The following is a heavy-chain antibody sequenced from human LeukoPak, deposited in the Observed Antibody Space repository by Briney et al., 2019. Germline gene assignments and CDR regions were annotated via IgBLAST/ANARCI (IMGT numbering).Heavy chain of an antibody. Sequence: GGALRLSCAGSGFTFSSYAMSWVRQAPGQGVEWVSVISDSGDYTSYADSVRGRFTISRDNSRNTLYLQMISLRPEDTAVYYCAKDTSIGKYCTNGVCSPFDYWGQGTLVTVSS. CDR3: AKDTSIGKYCTNGVCSPFDY. CDR1: GFTFSSYA. V-gene: IGHV3-23*01. D-gene: IGHD2-8*01. CDR2: ISDSGDYT. J-gene: IGHJ4*02.